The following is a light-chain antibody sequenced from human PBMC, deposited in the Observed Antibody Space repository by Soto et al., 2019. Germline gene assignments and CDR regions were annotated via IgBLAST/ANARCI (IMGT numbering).Light chain of an antibody. CDR1: QSLLYSSNNKNY. CDR2: WAS. CDR3: QQYYSTLMYT. V-gene: IGKV4-1*01. Sequence: DIVMTQSPDSLAVSLGERATINCKSSQSLLYSSNNKNYLAWYQQKPGHPPKLLIYWASTRESGVPDRFSGSGSGTDFTLTISSLQAEDVAVYYCQQYYSTLMYTFGQGTKLEIK. J-gene: IGKJ2*01.